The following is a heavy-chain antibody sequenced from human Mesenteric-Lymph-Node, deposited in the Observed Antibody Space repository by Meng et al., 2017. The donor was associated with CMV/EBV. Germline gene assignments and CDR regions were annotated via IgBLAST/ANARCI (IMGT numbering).Heavy chain of an antibody. D-gene: IGHD3-9*01. J-gene: IGHJ4*02. V-gene: IGHV3-20*04. Sequence: CADSGFTFDEYGMSWVRQVPGKGLEWVSGIYWNGDSTGYGDSVKGRFTISRDNAKNSLYLQMNSLRGEDSAVYYCARSGVRYSDWLDYWGQGTLVTVSS. CDR3: ARSGVRYSDWLDY. CDR2: IYWNGDST. CDR1: GFTFDEYG.